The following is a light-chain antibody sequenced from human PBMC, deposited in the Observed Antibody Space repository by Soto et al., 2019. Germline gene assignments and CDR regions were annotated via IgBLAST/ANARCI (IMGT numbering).Light chain of an antibody. CDR3: QHYRTS. Sequence: EIVLTQSPGTLSLSPGERATLSCRASQSVSSSYLAWYQQKPGQPPRLLIYGASSRVTGIPDRFSGSGSGTDFTLTITRLEPEDFCVYYCQHYRTSFGGGTKVEIK. V-gene: IGKV3-20*01. J-gene: IGKJ4*01. CDR1: QSVSSSY. CDR2: GAS.